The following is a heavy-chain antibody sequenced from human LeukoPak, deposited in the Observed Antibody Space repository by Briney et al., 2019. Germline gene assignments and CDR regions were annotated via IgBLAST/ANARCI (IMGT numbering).Heavy chain of an antibody. D-gene: IGHD6-19*01. CDR1: GYTFTSYG. J-gene: IGHJ4*02. Sequence: ASVKVSCKASGYTFTSYGISWVRQAPGQGLEWMGWISAYNGNTNYAQKLQGRVTMTTDTSTSIAYMELRSLRSDDTAVYYCARDRKHSSGWYAYSEFDYWGQGTLVTVSS. V-gene: IGHV1-18*01. CDR3: ARDRKHSSGWYAYSEFDY. CDR2: ISAYNGNT.